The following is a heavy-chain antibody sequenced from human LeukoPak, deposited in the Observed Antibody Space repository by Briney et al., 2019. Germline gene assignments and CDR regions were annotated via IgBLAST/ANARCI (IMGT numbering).Heavy chain of an antibody. CDR1: GGSISSYY. CDR2: IYYSGST. J-gene: IGHJ3*02. V-gene: IGHV4-59*01. D-gene: IGHD3-9*01. Sequence: SETLSLTCTVSGGSISSYYWSWIRQPPGKGLEWIGYIYYSGSTNYSPSLKSRVTISVDTSKNQFSLKLSSVTAADTAVYYCASFDGSRGAFDIWGQGTMVTVSS. CDR3: ASFDGSRGAFDI.